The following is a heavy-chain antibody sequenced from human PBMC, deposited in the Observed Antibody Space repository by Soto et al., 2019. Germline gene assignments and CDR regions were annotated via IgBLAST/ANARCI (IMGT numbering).Heavy chain of an antibody. CDR1: GYTFTSYG. D-gene: IGHD2-2*01. Sequence: ASVKVSCKASGYTFTSYGISWVRQAPGQGLEWMGWISAYNGNTNYAQKLQGRVTMTTDTSTSTAYMELRSLRSDDTAVYYCARVSGYCSSTSCYGAPTAAFDIWGQGTMVTVSS. CDR2: ISAYNGNT. J-gene: IGHJ3*02. V-gene: IGHV1-18*01. CDR3: ARVSGYCSSTSCYGAPTAAFDI.